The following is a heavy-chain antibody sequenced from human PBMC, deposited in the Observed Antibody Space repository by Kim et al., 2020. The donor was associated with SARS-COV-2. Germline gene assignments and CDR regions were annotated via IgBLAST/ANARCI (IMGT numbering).Heavy chain of an antibody. J-gene: IGHJ4*02. CDR2: IIVIADTA. CDR3: TRDSGQYDFDYFGF. D-gene: IGHD3-3*01. V-gene: IGHV1-69*13. CDR1: GGTFSDYG. Sequence: SVKVSCKASGGTFSDYGINWVRQAPGQGLEWMGGIIVIADTANYAQNFQGRVTIAADESTTTVFMELRDLRSEDTAVYYCTRDSGQYDFDYFGFWGQGTLVSVSS.